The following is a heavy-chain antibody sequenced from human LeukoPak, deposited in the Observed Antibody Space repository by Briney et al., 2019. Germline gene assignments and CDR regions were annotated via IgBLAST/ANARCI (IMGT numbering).Heavy chain of an antibody. CDR3: ARDLTGTTWVY. CDR1: GGSISSGSYY. Sequence: SETLSLTCTVSGGSISSGSYYWSWIRQPAGKGLEWIGRIYTSGSTNYNPSLKSRVTISVDTSKNQFSLKLSSVTAADTAVYYCARDLTGTTWVYWGQGTLVTVSS. D-gene: IGHD1-20*01. J-gene: IGHJ4*02. CDR2: IYTSGST. V-gene: IGHV4-61*02.